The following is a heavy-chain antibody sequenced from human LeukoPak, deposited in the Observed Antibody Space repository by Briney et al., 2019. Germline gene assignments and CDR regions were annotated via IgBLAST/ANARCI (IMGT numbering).Heavy chain of an antibody. D-gene: IGHD2-15*01. V-gene: IGHV3-30*04. CDR2: ISYDGSNK. CDR1: GFTFSSFA. Sequence: GGSLRLSRAASGFTFSSFAMHWVRQAPGKGLDWVAVISYDGSNKYYADSVKGRFTISRDNSKNTLYLQMNSLRAEDTAVYYCARAYCSGDTCYSATDWGQGTLVTVSS. J-gene: IGHJ4*02. CDR3: ARAYCSGDTCYSATD.